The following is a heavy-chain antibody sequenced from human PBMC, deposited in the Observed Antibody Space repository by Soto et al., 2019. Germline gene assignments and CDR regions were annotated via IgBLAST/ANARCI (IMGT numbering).Heavy chain of an antibody. J-gene: IGHJ5*02. CDR2: IATSSIYI. CDR1: GFTFSSYS. Sequence: EVQLVESGGGLVKPGESLRLSCAASGFTFSSYSMKWVRRAPGKGLEWVSYIATSSIYIYYADSVKGRFTISRDNAKNSLYMQMNSLRAEDTAVYYCARGITGTTVDPWGQGTLVTVSS. V-gene: IGHV3-21*01. D-gene: IGHD1-7*01. CDR3: ARGITGTTVDP.